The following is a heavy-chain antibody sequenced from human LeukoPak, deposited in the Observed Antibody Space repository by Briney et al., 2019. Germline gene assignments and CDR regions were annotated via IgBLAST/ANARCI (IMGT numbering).Heavy chain of an antibody. D-gene: IGHD3-22*01. CDR2: IRSKIYGGTA. Sequence: HSGGSLRLSCTASGFTFGDYAMTWVRQAPGKGLEWVGFIRSKIYGGTAEYAASVQGRFTISRDDSKGIAYLQMNSLRVEDTALYYCARGSSGAGYYFDYWGLGTLVTVSS. V-gene: IGHV3-49*04. CDR3: ARGSSGAGYYFDY. J-gene: IGHJ4*02. CDR1: GFTFGDYA.